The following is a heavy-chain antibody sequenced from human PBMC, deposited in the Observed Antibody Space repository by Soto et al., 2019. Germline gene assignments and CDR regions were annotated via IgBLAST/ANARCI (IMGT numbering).Heavy chain of an antibody. D-gene: IGHD2-2*01. CDR1: GFTFSDYY. CDR2: ISSSGSTI. V-gene: IGHV3-11*01. Sequence: GGSLRLSCAASGFTFSDYYMSWIRQAPGKGLEWVSYISSSGSTIYYADSVKGRFTISRDDAKNSLYLQMNSLRAEDTAVYYCARDGCSSTSCYAGWFDPWGQGTLVTVSS. J-gene: IGHJ5*02. CDR3: ARDGCSSTSCYAGWFDP.